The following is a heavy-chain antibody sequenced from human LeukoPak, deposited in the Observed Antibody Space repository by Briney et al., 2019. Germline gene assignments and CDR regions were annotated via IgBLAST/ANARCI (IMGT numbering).Heavy chain of an antibody. CDR2: IDYSGST. V-gene: IGHV4-61*01. Sequence: SETRSCTCTVSGDSVSSDSYYWSWIRQPPGKGLEWIAYIDYSGSTKYNPSLKSRVTITLDTSKNQFSLKLSSVTAADTAVYYCARDRRGYYDSSGYFDYWGQGTLVTVSS. D-gene: IGHD3-22*01. CDR3: ARDRRGYYDSSGYFDY. J-gene: IGHJ4*02. CDR1: GDSVSSDSYY.